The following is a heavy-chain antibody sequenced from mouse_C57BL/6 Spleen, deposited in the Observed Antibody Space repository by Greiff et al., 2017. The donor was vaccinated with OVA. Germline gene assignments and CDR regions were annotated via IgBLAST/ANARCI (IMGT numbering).Heavy chain of an antibody. CDR3: ASQGKLRWAMDY. CDR2: INPNNGGT. J-gene: IGHJ4*01. Sequence: EVQLVESGPELVKPGASVKMSCKASGYTFTDYNMHWVKQSHGKSLEWIGYINPNNGGTSYNQKFKGKATLTVNKSSSTAYMELRSLTSEDSAVYYCASQGKLRWAMDYWGQGTSVTVSS. V-gene: IGHV1-22*01. D-gene: IGHD1-1*01. CDR1: GYTFTDYN.